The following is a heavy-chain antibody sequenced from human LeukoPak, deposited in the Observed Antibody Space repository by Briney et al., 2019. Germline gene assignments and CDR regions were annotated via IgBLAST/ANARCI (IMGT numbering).Heavy chain of an antibody. V-gene: IGHV1-69*05. D-gene: IGHD3-16*01. CDR3: ASRGTVAPYWYYDL. Sequence: APVKVSCKASGGTFSSYAISWVRRAPGQGLEWMGRIIPIFGTANYAQKFQGRVTITTDESTSTAYMELSSLRSEDTAVHYCASRGTVAPYWYYDLWGRGTLVTVSS. CDR2: IIPIFGTA. J-gene: IGHJ2*01. CDR1: GGTFSSYA.